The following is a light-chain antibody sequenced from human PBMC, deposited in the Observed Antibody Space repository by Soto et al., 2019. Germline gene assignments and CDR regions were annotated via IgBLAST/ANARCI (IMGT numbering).Light chain of an antibody. CDR2: DVS. Sequence: IQMTQSPSSVSASVGDRVAITCRASQGIGSSLAWYQQKPGKAPKLLIYDVSSLESGVPSRFSGSGSGTDFTLTISKLEPEDFAIYYCQQDGHFPITFGQGTRLEIK. V-gene: IGKV1-12*01. CDR1: QGIGSS. CDR3: QQDGHFPIT. J-gene: IGKJ5*01.